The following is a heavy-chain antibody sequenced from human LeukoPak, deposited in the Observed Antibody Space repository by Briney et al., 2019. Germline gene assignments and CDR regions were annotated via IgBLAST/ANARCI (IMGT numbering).Heavy chain of an antibody. CDR1: GFTFSSYW. D-gene: IGHD6-13*01. V-gene: IGHV3-74*01. CDR2: INSDGSST. CDR3: AKGGGYSSSPDDY. Sequence: GGSLRLSCAASGFTFSSYWMHWVRQAPGKGLVWVSHINSDGSSTSYADSVKGRFTISRDNAKNTLYLQMNSLRAEDTAVYYCAKGGGYSSSPDDYWGQGTLVTVSS. J-gene: IGHJ4*02.